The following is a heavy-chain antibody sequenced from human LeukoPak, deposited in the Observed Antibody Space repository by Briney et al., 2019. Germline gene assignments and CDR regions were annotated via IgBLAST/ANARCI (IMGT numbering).Heavy chain of an antibody. CDR2: ISSCSNYI. Sequence: GGSVRLSCSASGFTFSGYSINWVRQAPGKGLEWVSSISSCSNYIYYVDSVKGRFTISRDNAKDSVYLQMNSLRAEDTAVYYCARVECGASSGGSCYSDYYYYGMDVWGQGTTVTVYS. CDR1: GFTFSGYS. V-gene: IGHV3-21*01. J-gene: IGHJ6*02. CDR3: ARVECGASSGGSCYSDYYYYGMDV. D-gene: IGHD2-15*01.